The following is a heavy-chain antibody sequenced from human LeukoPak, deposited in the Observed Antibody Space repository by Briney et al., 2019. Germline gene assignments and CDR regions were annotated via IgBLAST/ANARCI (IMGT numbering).Heavy chain of an antibody. J-gene: IGHJ6*02. D-gene: IGHD3-22*01. CDR3: ARAPHYYDSSNYYYYGMDV. V-gene: IGHV3-7*03. Sequence: GGSLRLSCAASGFTFSSYWMSWVRQAPGKGLEWVANIKQDGSEKYYVDSVKGRFTISRDNAKNSLYLQMNSLRAEDTAVYYCARAPHYYDSSNYYYYGMDVWGQGTTVTVSS. CDR2: IKQDGSEK. CDR1: GFTFSSYW.